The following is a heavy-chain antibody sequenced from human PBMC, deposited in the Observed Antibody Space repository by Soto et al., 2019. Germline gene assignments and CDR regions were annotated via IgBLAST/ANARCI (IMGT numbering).Heavy chain of an antibody. D-gene: IGHD2-2*02. V-gene: IGHV3-23*01. CDR1: GFTFSSYA. CDR3: AKAPVVPAAIVRVPYGYYGMCV. J-gene: IGHJ6*02. CDR2: ISGSGGST. Sequence: PGGSLRLSCAASGFTFSSYAMSWVRQAPGKGLEWVSAISGSGGSTYYADSVKGRFTISRDNSKNTLYLQMNSLRAEDTAVYYCAKAPVVPAAIVRVPYGYYGMCVWGQGTTVPVSS.